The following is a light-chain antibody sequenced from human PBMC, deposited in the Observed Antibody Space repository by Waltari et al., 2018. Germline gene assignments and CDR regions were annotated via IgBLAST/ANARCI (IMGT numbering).Light chain of an antibody. CDR1: QSVTSN. J-gene: IGKJ5*01. CDR3: QQYATSPIT. Sequence: EIVMTQSPATLSVSPGESATLSCRASQSVTSNLAWYQQKPGQAPRLLIYDASTRATGIPARFSGSGSGTEFTLTISRLEPEDFAVYYCQQYATSPITFGQGTRLEIK. V-gene: IGKV3-15*01. CDR2: DAS.